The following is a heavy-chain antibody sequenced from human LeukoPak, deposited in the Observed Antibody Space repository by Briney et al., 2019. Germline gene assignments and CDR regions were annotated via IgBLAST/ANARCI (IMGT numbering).Heavy chain of an antibody. CDR1: GGSMNNYY. CDR2: IYTSGST. D-gene: IGHD4-17*01. CDR3: ARLSKDYGDYYYYYYYGMDV. V-gene: IGHV4-4*07. J-gene: IGHJ6*02. Sequence: SSETLSLTCTVSGGSMNNYYWSWIRQPAGKGLEWIGRIYTSGSTNYNPSLKSRVTMSVDTSKNQFSLKLSSVTAADTAVYYCARLSKDYGDYYYYYYYGMDVWGQGTTVTVSS.